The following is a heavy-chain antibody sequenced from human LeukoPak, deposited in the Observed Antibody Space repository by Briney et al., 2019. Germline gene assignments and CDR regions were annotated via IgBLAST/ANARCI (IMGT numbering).Heavy chain of an antibody. J-gene: IGHJ4*02. CDR1: GFTFSSYS. D-gene: IGHD6-19*01. CDR2: ISSSSSTI. V-gene: IGHV3-48*01. CDR3: ARDLIPVAGTVDY. Sequence: PGGSLRLSCAASGFTFSSYSMNWVRQAPGKGLEWVSYISSSSSTIYYADSVKGRFTISRDNAKNSLYLQMNSLRAEDTAVYYCARDLIPVAGTVDYWGQGTLVTVSS.